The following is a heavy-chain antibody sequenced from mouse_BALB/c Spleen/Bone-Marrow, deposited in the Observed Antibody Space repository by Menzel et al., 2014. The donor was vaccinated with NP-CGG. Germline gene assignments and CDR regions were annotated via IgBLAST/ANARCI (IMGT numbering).Heavy chain of an antibody. CDR3: ATARATSYAMDY. D-gene: IGHD3-1*01. J-gene: IGHJ4*01. CDR1: GYTFTSYW. V-gene: IGHV1-69*02. CDR2: IDPSDSYT. Sequence: VKLMESGAELVKPGASVKLSCKASGYTFTSYWMHWVKQRPGQGLEWIGEIDPSDSYTNYNQKFKGKATLTVDKSSSTAYMQLSSLTSEDSAVYCCATARATSYAMDYWGQGTSVTVSS.